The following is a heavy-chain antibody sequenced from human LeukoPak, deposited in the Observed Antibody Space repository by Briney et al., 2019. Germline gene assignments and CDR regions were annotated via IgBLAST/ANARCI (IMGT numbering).Heavy chain of an antibody. D-gene: IGHD5-24*01. J-gene: IGHJ4*02. Sequence: GGSLRLSCAASGFTFSSYSMNWVRQAPGKGLEWVSSISSSSSYIYYADSVKGRLTISRDNAKNSLYPQMNSLRAEDTAVYYCARDRDGYNRLDYWGQGTLVTVSS. CDR1: GFTFSSYS. CDR2: ISSSSSYI. V-gene: IGHV3-21*01. CDR3: ARDRDGYNRLDY.